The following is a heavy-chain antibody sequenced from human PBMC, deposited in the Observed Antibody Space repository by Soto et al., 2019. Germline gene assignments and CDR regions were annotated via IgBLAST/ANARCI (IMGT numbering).Heavy chain of an antibody. Sequence: PSETLSLTCTVSGGSISSGTSYWSWIRQRPGKGLEWIGYIFYSGSFYYTPSLRGRVMILDSLKTEDTGVYYCTTDSHLSTTFVRFDYWGHGTPVTVSS. CDR1: GGSISSGTSY. CDR2: IFYSGSF. V-gene: IGHV4-31*06. D-gene: IGHD3-22*01. CDR3: RFDY. J-gene: IGHJ4*01.